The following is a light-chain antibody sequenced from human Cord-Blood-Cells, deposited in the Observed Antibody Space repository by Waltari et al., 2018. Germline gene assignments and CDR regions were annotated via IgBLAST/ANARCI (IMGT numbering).Light chain of an antibody. CDR1: KLGDKY. J-gene: IGLJ1*01. V-gene: IGLV3-1*01. Sequence: SYELTQPPSVSVSPGQTASITCSGDKLGDKYACWYQQKPGQSPVLVIYQDSKRLSGIPGRFSGSTSGNTATLTISGTHAMDEADYYCQAWDSSTDYVFGTGTKVTVL. CDR2: QDS. CDR3: QAWDSSTDYV.